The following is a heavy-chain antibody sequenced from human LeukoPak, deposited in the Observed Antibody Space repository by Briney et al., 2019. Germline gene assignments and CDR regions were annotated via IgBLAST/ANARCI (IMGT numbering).Heavy chain of an antibody. Sequence: GASVKVSCKASGYTFTTYDINWVRQATGQGLEWMGWMNPNSGDTGYAQKFQGRVTMTRDTSTSTAYMELSSLKSEDTAVYYCSRAPGEWGFDYWGQGTLVTVSS. J-gene: IGHJ4*02. CDR1: GYTFTTYD. V-gene: IGHV1-8*02. CDR3: SRAPGEWGFDY. CDR2: MNPNSGDT. D-gene: IGHD3-16*01.